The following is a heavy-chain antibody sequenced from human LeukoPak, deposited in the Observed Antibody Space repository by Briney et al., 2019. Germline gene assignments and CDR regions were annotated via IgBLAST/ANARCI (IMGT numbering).Heavy chain of an antibody. CDR3: ARGPGGVGATTSHWFDP. V-gene: IGHV1-46*01. CDR1: GYTFTSYG. D-gene: IGHD1-26*01. Sequence: ASVKVSCKASGYTFTSYGISWVRQAPGQGLEWMGIINPSGGSTSYAQKFQGRVTMTRDTSTSTVYMELSSLRSEDTAVYYCARGPGGVGATTSHWFDPWGQGTLVTVSS. J-gene: IGHJ5*02. CDR2: INPSGGST.